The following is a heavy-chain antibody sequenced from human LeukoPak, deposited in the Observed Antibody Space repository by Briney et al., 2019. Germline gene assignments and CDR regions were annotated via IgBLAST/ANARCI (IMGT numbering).Heavy chain of an antibody. J-gene: IGHJ4*02. Sequence: GGSLRLSCAASGFTFSSYAMSWVRQAPGKGLKWVSAISGSGGSTYYADSVKGRFTISRDNSKNTLYLQMNSLRAEDTAVYYCAKDRREGYDSSGYYYPRPVDYWGQGTLVTVSS. D-gene: IGHD3-22*01. CDR1: GFTFSSYA. CDR3: AKDRREGYDSSGYYYPRPVDY. CDR2: ISGSGGST. V-gene: IGHV3-23*01.